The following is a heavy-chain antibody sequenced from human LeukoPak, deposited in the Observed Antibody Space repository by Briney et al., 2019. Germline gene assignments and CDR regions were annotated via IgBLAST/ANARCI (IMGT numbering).Heavy chain of an antibody. V-gene: IGHV4-4*02. CDR3: ARVGGTNYYYYGMDV. J-gene: IGHJ6*02. Sequence: PSGTLSLTCAVSGGSISSSNWWSWVRQPPGKGLEWIGEIYHSGSTNYNPSLKSRVTISVDKSKNQFSLKLSSVTAADTAVYYCARVGGTNYYYYGMDVWGQGTTVTVSS. CDR1: GGSISSSNW. CDR2: IYHSGST. D-gene: IGHD2-2*01.